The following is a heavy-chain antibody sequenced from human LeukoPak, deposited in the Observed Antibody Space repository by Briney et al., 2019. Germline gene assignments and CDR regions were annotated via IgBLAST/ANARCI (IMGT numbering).Heavy chain of an antibody. V-gene: IGHV4-59*01. CDR2: IYYSGST. CDR1: GGSISSYF. J-gene: IGHJ4*02. Sequence: MASETLSLTCTVSGGSISSYFWSWVRQPPGKGLEWIGYIYYSGSTNYNPSLKSRVTISVDTSKNQFSLKLTSVTAADTAVHYCARFVGRSSSGYYLYWGQGTLVTVSS. D-gene: IGHD6-19*01. CDR3: ARFVGRSSSGYYLY.